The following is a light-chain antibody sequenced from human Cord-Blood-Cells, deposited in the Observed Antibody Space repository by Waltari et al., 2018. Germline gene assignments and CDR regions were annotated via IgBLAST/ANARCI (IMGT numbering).Light chain of an antibody. V-gene: IGKV1-39*01. Sequence: DIQMTQSPSSLSASVGDRVTITCRASQSISSYLNWYQQKPGKAPKLLIVAASSLQSGVPSRFSGSGSGTDFTLTISSLQPEDCATYYCQQSYSTLWTFGQGTKVEIK. CDR3: QQSYSTLWT. CDR2: AAS. CDR1: QSISSY. J-gene: IGKJ1*01.